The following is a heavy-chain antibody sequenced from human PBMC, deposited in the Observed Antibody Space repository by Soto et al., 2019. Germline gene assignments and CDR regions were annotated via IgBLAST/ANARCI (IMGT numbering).Heavy chain of an antibody. D-gene: IGHD6-13*01. Sequence: SETLSLTCTVSCGSISSGDYYWSWIRQPPGKGLEWIGYIYYSGSTYYNPSLKSRVTISVDTSKNQFSLKLSSVTAADTAVYYCAREGSSWTNWFDPWGQGTLVTVSS. V-gene: IGHV4-30-4*01. CDR2: IYYSGST. CDR1: CGSISSGDYY. CDR3: AREGSSWTNWFDP. J-gene: IGHJ5*02.